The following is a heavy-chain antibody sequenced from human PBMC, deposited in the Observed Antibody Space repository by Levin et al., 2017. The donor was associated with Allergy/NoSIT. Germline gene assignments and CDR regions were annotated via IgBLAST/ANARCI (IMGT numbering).Heavy chain of an antibody. CDR1: GYTFTSYD. J-gene: IGHJ3*02. CDR2: MNPNSGNT. Sequence: PGESLKISCQASGYTFTSYDINWVRQATGQGLEWMGWMNPNSGNTGYAQKFQGRVTMTRNTSISTAYMELSSLRSEDTAVYYCARGRPTRGPMRFPAFDIWGQGTMVTVSS. CDR3: ARGRPTRGPMRFPAFDI. V-gene: IGHV1-8*01. D-gene: IGHD2-2*01.